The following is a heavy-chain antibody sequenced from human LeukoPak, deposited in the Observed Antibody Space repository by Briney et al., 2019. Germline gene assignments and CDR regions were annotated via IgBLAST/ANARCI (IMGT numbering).Heavy chain of an antibody. J-gene: IGHJ4*02. CDR3: AREGSSSWFDY. V-gene: IGHV4-59*01. D-gene: IGHD6-13*01. Sequence: PSETLSLTCTVSGGSISSYYWSWIRHPPGKGLELIGYIYYSGSTNYNPSLKSRVTISVDTSKNQFSLKLSSVTAADTAVYYCAREGSSSWFDYWGQGTLVTVSS. CDR2: IYYSGST. CDR1: GGSISSYY.